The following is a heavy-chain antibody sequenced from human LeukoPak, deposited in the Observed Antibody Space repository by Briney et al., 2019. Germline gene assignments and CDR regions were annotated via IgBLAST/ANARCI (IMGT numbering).Heavy chain of an antibody. Sequence: PSETLSLTCTVSGYSISSGYYWGWIRQPPGKGLEWIGTIYHSGSTNYNPSLKSRVTISVDTSKNQFSLKLSSVTAADTAVYYCARAGALRWYYRGDFDYWGQGTLVTVSS. CDR3: ARAGALRWYYRGDFDY. CDR1: GYSISSGYY. CDR2: IYHSGST. J-gene: IGHJ4*02. V-gene: IGHV4-38-2*02. D-gene: IGHD4-23*01.